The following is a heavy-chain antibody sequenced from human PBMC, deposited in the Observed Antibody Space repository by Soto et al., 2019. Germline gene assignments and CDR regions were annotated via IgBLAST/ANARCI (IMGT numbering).Heavy chain of an antibody. Sequence: GGSLRLSCAASGFTFSSYWMSWVRQAPGKGLEWVANIKQDGSEKYYVDSVKGRFTISRDNAKNSLYLQMNSLRDEDTAVYYCAREPGEYYDNIGYLNWFDPWGQGTLVTVSS. CDR2: IKQDGSEK. CDR3: AREPGEYYDNIGYLNWFDP. J-gene: IGHJ5*02. CDR1: GFTFSSYW. D-gene: IGHD3-22*01. V-gene: IGHV3-7*01.